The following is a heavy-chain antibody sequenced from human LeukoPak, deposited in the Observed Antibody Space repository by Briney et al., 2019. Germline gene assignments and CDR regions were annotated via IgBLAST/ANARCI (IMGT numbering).Heavy chain of an antibody. J-gene: IGHJ6*02. D-gene: IGHD2-21*02. CDR3: ARGHIVVVTAIPYYYGMDV. CDR2: INHSGST. CDR1: GGSFSGYY. V-gene: IGHV4-34*01. Sequence: SETLSLTCAVYGGSFSGYYWSWIRQPPGKGLEWIGEINHSGSTNYNPSLKSRVTITVDTSKNQFSLKLSSVTAADTAVYYCARGHIVVVTAIPYYYGMDVWGQGTTVTVSS.